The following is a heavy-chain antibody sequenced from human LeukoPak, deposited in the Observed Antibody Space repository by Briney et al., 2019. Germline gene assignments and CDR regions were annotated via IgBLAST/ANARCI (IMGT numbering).Heavy chain of an antibody. J-gene: IGHJ6*02. CDR1: GFTFSSYG. Sequence: PGGSLRLSCAASGFTFSSYGMHWVRQAPGKGLEWVAVISYDGSNKYYADSVKGRFTISRDNSKNTLYLQMNSLRAEDTAVYYCARERGYCSGGSCASGLYYYYGMDVWGQGTTVTVSS. CDR3: ARERGYCSGGSCASGLYYYYGMDV. CDR2: ISYDGSNK. V-gene: IGHV3-30*03. D-gene: IGHD2-15*01.